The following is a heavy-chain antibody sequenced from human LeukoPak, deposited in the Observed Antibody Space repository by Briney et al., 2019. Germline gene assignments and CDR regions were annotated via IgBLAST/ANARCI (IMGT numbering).Heavy chain of an antibody. J-gene: IGHJ4*02. CDR1: GYTFTSYG. Sequence: GASVKVSCKASGYTFTSYGISWVRQAPGQGLEWMGWISAYNGNTNYAQKLQGRVTMTTDTSTSTAYMELRSLRSDDTAVYYCARAHTYYYDSSGYYNYWGQGTLVTVSS. D-gene: IGHD3-22*01. V-gene: IGHV1-18*01. CDR2: ISAYNGNT. CDR3: ARAHTYYYDSSGYYNY.